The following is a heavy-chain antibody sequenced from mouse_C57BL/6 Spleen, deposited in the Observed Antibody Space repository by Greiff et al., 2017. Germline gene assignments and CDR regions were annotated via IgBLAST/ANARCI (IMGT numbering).Heavy chain of an antibody. CDR3: AREGGTRRGNYAMDY. Sequence: QVQLQQPGTELVKPGASVKLSCKASGYTFTSYWMHWVKQRPGQGLEWIGNINPSNGGTNYNEKFKSKATLTVDKSSSTAYMLLSSLTSEDSAVYDCAREGGTRRGNYAMDYWGQGTSVTVSS. CDR1: GYTFTSYW. V-gene: IGHV1-53*01. D-gene: IGHD2-12*01. CDR2: INPSNGGT. J-gene: IGHJ4*01.